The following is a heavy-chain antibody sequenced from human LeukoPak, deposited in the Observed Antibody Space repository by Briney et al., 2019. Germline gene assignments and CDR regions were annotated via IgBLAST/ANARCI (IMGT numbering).Heavy chain of an antibody. J-gene: IGHJ3*02. Sequence: ASVKVSCKVSGYTLTELSMHWVRQAPGKGLEWMGGFDPEDGETIYAQKFQGRVTMTEDTSTDTAYMELSSLRSEDTAVYYCATVRAYYYDSSGYYSKAFDIWGQGTMVTVSP. CDR3: ATVRAYYYDSSGYYSKAFDI. CDR2: FDPEDGET. CDR1: GYTLTELS. V-gene: IGHV1-24*01. D-gene: IGHD3-22*01.